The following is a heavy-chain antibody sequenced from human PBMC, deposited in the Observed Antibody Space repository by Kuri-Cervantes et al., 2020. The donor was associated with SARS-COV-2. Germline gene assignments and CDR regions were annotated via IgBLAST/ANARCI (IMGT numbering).Heavy chain of an antibody. Sequence: ASVKVSCKASGYTFTNYYLNWVRQAPGQGLEWMGWMNPNSGNTGYAQKFQGRVTITRNTSISTAYMELSSLRSEDTAVYYCARGKVPAAIWAGSYYYYYMDVWGKGTTVTVSS. D-gene: IGHD2-2*01. J-gene: IGHJ6*03. CDR1: GYTFTNYY. V-gene: IGHV1-8*03. CDR3: ARGKVPAAIWAGSYYYYYMDV. CDR2: MNPNSGNT.